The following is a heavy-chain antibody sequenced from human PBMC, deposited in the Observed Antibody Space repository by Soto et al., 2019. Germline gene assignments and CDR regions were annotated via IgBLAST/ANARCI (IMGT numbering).Heavy chain of an antibody. CDR2: IYASGST. J-gene: IGHJ4*02. CDR3: ARGGMVIIPTATAFDY. CDR1: GGSISTYY. D-gene: IGHD2-2*01. Sequence: QVLLPESGPGLVKPSETLSLTCTVSGGSISTYYWSWIRQPAGKGLEWIGRIYASGSTNYNPSLKSRVTMSVATSKNQFSLKLSSVTAAEPAIYYCARGGMVIIPTATAFDYWGQGTLVTVSS. V-gene: IGHV4-4*07.